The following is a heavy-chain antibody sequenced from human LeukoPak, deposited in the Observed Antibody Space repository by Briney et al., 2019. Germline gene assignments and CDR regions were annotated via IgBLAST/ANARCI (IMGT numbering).Heavy chain of an antibody. Sequence: GGSFRLSCAASGFPLSSYAMSWVRQGPGKGLEWVAATSSSDPGTYHADSVRGRFTISRDNSKNTLYLQMNRLRVEDAAVYYCARAPVTSCRGAFCYPFDYWGQGTLVTVSS. CDR1: GFPLSSYA. D-gene: IGHD2-15*01. CDR3: ARAPVTSCRGAFCYPFDY. CDR2: TSSSDPGT. J-gene: IGHJ4*02. V-gene: IGHV3-23*01.